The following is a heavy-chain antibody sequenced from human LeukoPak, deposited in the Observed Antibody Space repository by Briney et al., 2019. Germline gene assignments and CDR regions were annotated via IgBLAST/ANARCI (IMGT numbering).Heavy chain of an antibody. V-gene: IGHV3-23*01. J-gene: IGHJ4*02. Sequence: GGSLRLSCAASGLTFSSYAMSWVRRAPGKGLEWVSASSGSGGSTYYADSVKGRFTISRDNSKNTLYLQMNSLRAEDTAVYYCAKGKNYYDSSGYYLVPYYFDYWGQGTLVTVSS. CDR1: GLTFSSYA. CDR2: SSGSGGST. D-gene: IGHD3-22*01. CDR3: AKGKNYYDSSGYYLVPYYFDY.